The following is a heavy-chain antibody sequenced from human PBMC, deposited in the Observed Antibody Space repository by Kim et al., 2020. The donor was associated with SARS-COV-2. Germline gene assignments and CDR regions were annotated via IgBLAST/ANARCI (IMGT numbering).Heavy chain of an antibody. V-gene: IGHV4-59*01. Sequence: SETLSLTCTVSGGSITSYYWNWIRQPPGKGLEWIGFIYYSGSTNYNPSLKSRVTISVDTSKNQFSLKLTSVIAADTAVYYCARDKGLYSDSSCKGVDYW. CDR2: IYYSGST. D-gene: IGHD3-22*01. CDR1: GGSITSYY. J-gene: IGHJ4*01. CDR3: ARDKGLYSDSSCKGVDY.